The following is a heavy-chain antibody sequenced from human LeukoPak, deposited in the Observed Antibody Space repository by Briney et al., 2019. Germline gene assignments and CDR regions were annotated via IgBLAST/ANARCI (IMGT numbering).Heavy chain of an antibody. CDR3: ARGRSWGESGFDY. Sequence: SQTLSLTCAISGDSVFNNSAAWNWIRQSPSRGLEWLGRTYYRSKWYNDYAVSVTSRITISPDTSKNQFSPQLKSVTPEDTAVYYCARGRSWGESGFDYWGQGTLVTVSS. D-gene: IGHD6-13*01. V-gene: IGHV6-1*01. CDR1: GDSVFNNSAA. J-gene: IGHJ4*02. CDR2: TYYRSKWYN.